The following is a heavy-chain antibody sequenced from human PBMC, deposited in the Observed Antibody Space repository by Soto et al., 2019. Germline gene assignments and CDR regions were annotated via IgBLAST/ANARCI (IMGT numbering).Heavy chain of an antibody. Sequence: EVQLVESGGGLVQPGGSLRLSCSASGFTFSRYAMNWVRQAPGKGLEYVSAISTGGDSTYYADSVRGRFTISRDNSKNSLYLEMNSLRADDTAVYFCVKSARYEDDHWGQGTLVTVSS. CDR3: VKSARYEDDH. D-gene: IGHD5-12*01. CDR2: ISTGGDST. CDR1: GFTFSRYA. J-gene: IGHJ4*02. V-gene: IGHV3-64D*08.